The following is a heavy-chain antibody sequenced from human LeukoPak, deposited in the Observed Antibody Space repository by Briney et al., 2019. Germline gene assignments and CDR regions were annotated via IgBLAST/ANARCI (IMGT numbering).Heavy chain of an antibody. V-gene: IGHV3-23*01. J-gene: IGHJ4*02. Sequence: GGSLRLSCAASGFTFSSYAMSWVRQAPGKGLEWVSYISGSGGSTYYADSVKGQFTISRDNSKDTLYLQMESLRAEDTGVYYCAKDLDPGSYWFLSWGQGTLVTVSS. CDR2: ISGSGGST. CDR1: GFTFSSYA. D-gene: IGHD1-26*01. CDR3: AKDLDPGSYWFLS.